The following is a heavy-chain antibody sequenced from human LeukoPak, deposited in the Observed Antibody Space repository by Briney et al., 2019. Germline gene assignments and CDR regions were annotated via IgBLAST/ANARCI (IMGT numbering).Heavy chain of an antibody. CDR3: ATKLHGDYFDY. CDR2: IYPGDSDA. D-gene: IGHD4-17*01. Sequence: GESLKISCKGSGYSFANYWIGWVRQMPGKGLEGMGFIYPGDSDARYSPSFQGQVTLSADKSINTAYLQWSSLRAPDTAMYYCATKLHGDYFDYWGQGSLVTVSS. CDR1: GYSFANYW. J-gene: IGHJ4*02. V-gene: IGHV5-51*01.